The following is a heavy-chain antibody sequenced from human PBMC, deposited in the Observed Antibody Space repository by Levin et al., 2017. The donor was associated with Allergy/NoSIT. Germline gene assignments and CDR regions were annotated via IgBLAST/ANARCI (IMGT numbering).Heavy chain of an antibody. V-gene: IGHV4-34*01. D-gene: IGHD2-8*01. CDR2: INHSGST. J-gene: IGHJ5*02. CDR1: GGSFSGYY. Sequence: SETLSLTCAVYGGSFSGYYWSWIRQPPGKGLEWIGEINHSGSTNYNPSLKSRVTISVDTSKNQFSLKLSSVTAADTAVYYCARVVKIVLMVYAPGWFDPWGQGTLVTVSS. CDR3: ARVVKIVLMVYAPGWFDP.